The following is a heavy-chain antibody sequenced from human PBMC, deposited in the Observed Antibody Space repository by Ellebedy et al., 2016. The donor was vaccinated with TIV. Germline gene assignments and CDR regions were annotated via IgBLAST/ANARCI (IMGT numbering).Heavy chain of an antibody. CDR3: VHTGDRGI. V-gene: IGHV1-18*01. J-gene: IGHJ3*02. D-gene: IGHD7-27*01. CDR1: GYTFTSYD. Sequence: AASVKVSCKASGYTFTSYDINWVRQAPGQGLEWMGWISTYNGDTKYAQTLQGRVAMTTDTSTNTAYMELRSLRSDDTAVYYCVHTGDRGIWGQGTMVTVSS. CDR2: ISTYNGDT.